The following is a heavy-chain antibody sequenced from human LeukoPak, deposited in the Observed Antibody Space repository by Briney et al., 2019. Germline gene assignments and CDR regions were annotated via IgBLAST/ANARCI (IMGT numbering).Heavy chain of an antibody. V-gene: IGHV4-4*07. Sequence: SETLSLTCTVSGVSISSYYWSWIRQPAGKGLEWIGRIHTSGSTNYNPSLKSRVTMSVDTSKNQFSLKLSSVTAADTAVYYCARDRYYYGSGSYYFDYWGQGTLVTVSS. CDR1: GVSISSYY. CDR3: ARDRYYYGSGSYYFDY. D-gene: IGHD3-10*01. CDR2: IHTSGST. J-gene: IGHJ4*02.